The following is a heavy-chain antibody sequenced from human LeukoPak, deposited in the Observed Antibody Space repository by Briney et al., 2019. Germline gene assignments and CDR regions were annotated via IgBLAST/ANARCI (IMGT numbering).Heavy chain of an antibody. CDR3: ARSVSSTSFYYYYYGMDV. J-gene: IGHJ6*02. V-gene: IGHV4-59*01. D-gene: IGHD2-2*01. Sequence: SETLSLTCTVSGGYISSYYWSWIRQPPGKGLGWIGYIYYSGSTNYNPSLKSRVTISVDTSKNQFSLKLSSVTAADTAVYYCARSVSSTSFYYYYYGMDVWGQGTTVTVSS. CDR2: IYYSGST. CDR1: GGYISSYY.